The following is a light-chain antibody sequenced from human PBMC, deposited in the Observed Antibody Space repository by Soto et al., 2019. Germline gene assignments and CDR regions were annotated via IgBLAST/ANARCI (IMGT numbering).Light chain of an antibody. J-gene: IGKJ1*01. V-gene: IGKV3-15*01. CDR1: QSVSSD. CDR3: QHYYNSWT. CDR2: GAS. Sequence: EIVMTQSPATLSLSPGERATLSCRASQSVSSDLAWYHQKPGQAPRLLIYGASTRATGVPARFSGSGSGTDFTLTISSLQAEDVAVYYCQHYYNSWTFGQGTKVDIK.